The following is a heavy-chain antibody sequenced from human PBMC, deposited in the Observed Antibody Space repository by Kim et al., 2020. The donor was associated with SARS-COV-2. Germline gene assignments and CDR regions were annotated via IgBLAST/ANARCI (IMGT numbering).Heavy chain of an antibody. J-gene: IGHJ4*02. CDR1: GGSFSGYY. D-gene: IGHD6-13*01. V-gene: IGHV4-34*01. Sequence: SETLSLTCAVYGGSFSGYYWSWIRQPPGKGLEWIGEINHSGSTNYNPSLKSRVTISVDTSKNQFSLKLSSVTAADTAVYYCARGSIAAAGPVYYFDYWGQGTLVTVSS. CDR3: ARGSIAAAGPVYYFDY. CDR2: INHSGST.